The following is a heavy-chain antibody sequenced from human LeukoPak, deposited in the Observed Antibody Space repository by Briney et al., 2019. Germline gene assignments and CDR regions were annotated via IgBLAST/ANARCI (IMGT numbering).Heavy chain of an antibody. CDR2: ISYDGSNK. J-gene: IGHJ4*02. D-gene: IGHD3-10*01. CDR3: ASSGY. V-gene: IGHV3-30-3*01. Sequence: PGRSLRLSCAASEFTFSSYAMHWVRQAPGKGPEWVAVISYDGSNKYYADSVKGRFTISRDNSKNTLYLQMNSLRAEDTAVYYCASSGYWGQGTLVTVSS. CDR1: EFTFSSYA.